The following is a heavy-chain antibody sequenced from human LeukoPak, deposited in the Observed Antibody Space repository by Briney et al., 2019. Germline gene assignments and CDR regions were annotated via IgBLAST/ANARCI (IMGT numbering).Heavy chain of an antibody. CDR3: ARQAIFRGVIAHFDN. D-gene: IGHD3-10*01. CDR2: MYYSGST. V-gene: IGHV4-39*01. Sequence: PSETLSLTCVVSGESFSAYYWGWIRQPPGKGLEWIGSMYYSGSTYYKPSLKSRVTIYVDTSKSQISLNLSSVTAADTAVYYCARQAIFRGVIAHFDNRGQGMLVTVSS. CDR1: GESFSAYY. J-gene: IGHJ4*02.